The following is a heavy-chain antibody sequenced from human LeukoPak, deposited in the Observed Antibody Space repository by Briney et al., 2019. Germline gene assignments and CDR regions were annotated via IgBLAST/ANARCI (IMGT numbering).Heavy chain of an antibody. Sequence: GGSLRLSCAVSGFTFSSYAMNWVRQVPGKGLEWVSVISGSGVTTYYADSVKGRFTISRDNPKNTLYLQMNSLRAEDTAVYYCAKDRTGYYDTSPDFDYWGQGTLVTVSS. CDR2: ISGSGVTT. J-gene: IGHJ4*02. V-gene: IGHV3-23*01. CDR1: GFTFSSYA. D-gene: IGHD3-22*01. CDR3: AKDRTGYYDTSPDFDY.